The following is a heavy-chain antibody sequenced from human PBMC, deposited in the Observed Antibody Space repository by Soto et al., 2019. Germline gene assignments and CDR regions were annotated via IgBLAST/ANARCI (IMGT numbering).Heavy chain of an antibody. J-gene: IGHJ6*02. V-gene: IGHV1-18*01. CDR2: ISAYNGNT. Sequence: QVHLVQSGAEVKKPGASVKVSCKASGYTFTSYGITWVRQAPGQGLEWMGWISAYNGNTNYAQNLQGRVTMTTATSTSRAYMELRSLRSDDTAVYYCARVPGYYYYYGMDVWGQGTTVTVSS. CDR1: GYTFTSYG. CDR3: ARVPGYYYYYGMDV.